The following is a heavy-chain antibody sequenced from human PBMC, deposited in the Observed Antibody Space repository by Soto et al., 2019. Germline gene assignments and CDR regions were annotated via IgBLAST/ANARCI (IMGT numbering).Heavy chain of an antibody. D-gene: IGHD3-22*01. J-gene: IGHJ3*02. CDR3: ATRTYYYDSSGYYYGAAFDI. CDR1: GYSFTSYW. V-gene: IGHV5-51*01. Sequence: PGESLKISCKGSGYSFTSYWIGWVRQMPGKGLEWMGIIYPGDSDTRYSPSFQGQVTISADKSISTAYLQWSSLKASDTAMYYCATRTYYYDSSGYYYGAAFDIWGQGTMVTVSS. CDR2: IYPGDSDT.